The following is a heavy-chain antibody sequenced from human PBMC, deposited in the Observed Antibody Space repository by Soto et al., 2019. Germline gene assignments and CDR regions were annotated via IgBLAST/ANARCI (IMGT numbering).Heavy chain of an antibody. CDR3: ARDPPKTHIVVSPGSLRLRLRGMDV. D-gene: IGHD2-2*01. J-gene: IGHJ6*02. V-gene: IGHV3-30-3*01. CDR2: ISYDGSTE. CDR1: GFTFNSYT. Sequence: GGSLRLSCAASGFTFNSYTMYWVRQAPGKGLERVAGISYDGSTEYYAGSVKGRFTISRDNSKNTLSLQMNSLRAEDTAVYYCARDPPKTHIVVSPGSLRLRLRGMDVWGQGTTVTVSS.